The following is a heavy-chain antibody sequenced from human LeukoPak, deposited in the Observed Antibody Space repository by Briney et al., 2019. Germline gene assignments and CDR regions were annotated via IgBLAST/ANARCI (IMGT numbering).Heavy chain of an antibody. Sequence: GGSLRLSCAASGLTFSSYGMSWVRQAPGKGLEWISAVTGRGDGSYYADSVKGRFTISRDNAKNSLYLQMNSLRAVDMALYYCAKSSKTRYYFDYWGQGTLVTVSS. CDR2: VTGRGDGS. J-gene: IGHJ4*02. CDR1: GLTFSSYG. V-gene: IGHV3-23*01. D-gene: IGHD2-2*01. CDR3: AKSSKTRYYFDY.